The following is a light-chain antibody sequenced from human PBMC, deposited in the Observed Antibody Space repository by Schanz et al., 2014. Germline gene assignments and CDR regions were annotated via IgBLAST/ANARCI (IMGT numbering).Light chain of an antibody. CDR2: ATS. J-gene: IGKJ4*01. CDR3: QQFGGSPLT. V-gene: IGKV3-20*01. Sequence: EIVLTQSPGALSLSPGDRATLSCRASQSLGSYLAWYQQKPGQAPRLLIYATSSRATGIPDRFSGSGSGTDFTLTISRLEPEDFAVYYCQQFGGSPLTFGAGTKVDIK. CDR1: QSLGSY.